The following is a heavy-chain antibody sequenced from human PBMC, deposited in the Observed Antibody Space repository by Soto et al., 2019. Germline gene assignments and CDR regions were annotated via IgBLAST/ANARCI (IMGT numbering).Heavy chain of an antibody. CDR1: GGSINNYY. CDR2: VYTSGST. CDR3: ARGPPFDP. Sequence: QVQLQESGPGLVRPSETLSLTCTVSGGSINNYYWSWIRQPAGKGLEWIGRVYTSGSTNYNPSLKSRVTMSVDTSNNQFSLRVSSVTAADTAIYYCARGPPFDPWGQGNLVTVSS. J-gene: IGHJ5*02. V-gene: IGHV4-4*07.